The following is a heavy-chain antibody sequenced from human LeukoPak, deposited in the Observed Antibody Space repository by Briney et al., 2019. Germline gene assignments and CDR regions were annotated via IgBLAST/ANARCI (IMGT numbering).Heavy chain of an antibody. CDR2: FYKSGST. Sequence: SETLSVTCIVPGDSISRYYWRWIRQPPRTALEWIGHFYKSGSTNYNPSLNSRVAISVDTSKNHFSLKLSPVTAADTAVYFCARANSGYDPFDYWGQGTLVTVSS. J-gene: IGHJ4*02. V-gene: IGHV4-59*01. D-gene: IGHD5-12*01. CDR1: GDSISRYY. CDR3: ARANSGYDPFDY.